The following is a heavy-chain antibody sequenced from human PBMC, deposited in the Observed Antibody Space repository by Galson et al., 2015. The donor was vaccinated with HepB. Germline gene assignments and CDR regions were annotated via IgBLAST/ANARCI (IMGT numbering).Heavy chain of an antibody. Sequence: SLRLSCAASGFTFSNAWMNRVRQAPGKGLEWVGRIKNKTDGGTTDYATPVKGRFTISRDDSKNTLYLQMTSLKTEDTAVYYCTPSYGDPGIDYWGQGTLVTVSS. CDR3: TPSYGDPGIDY. V-gene: IGHV3-15*07. CDR2: IKNKTDGGTT. D-gene: IGHD5-18*01. J-gene: IGHJ4*02. CDR1: GFTFSNAW.